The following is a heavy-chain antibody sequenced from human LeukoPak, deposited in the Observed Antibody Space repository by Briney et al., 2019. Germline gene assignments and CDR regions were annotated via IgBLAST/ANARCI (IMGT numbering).Heavy chain of an antibody. CDR1: GFTFSSYS. D-gene: IGHD3-10*01. CDR3: ARDSRFGELSVDY. Sequence: GSLRLPCAASGFTFSSYSMNWVRQAPGKGLVWVSRINSDGSSTSYADSVKGRFTISRDNAKNTLYLQMNSLRAEDTAVYYCARDSRFGELSVDYWGQGTLVTVSS. J-gene: IGHJ4*02. V-gene: IGHV3-74*01. CDR2: INSDGSST.